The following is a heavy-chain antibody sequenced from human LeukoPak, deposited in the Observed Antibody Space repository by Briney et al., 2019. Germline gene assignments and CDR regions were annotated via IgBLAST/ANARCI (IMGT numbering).Heavy chain of an antibody. V-gene: IGHV3-30*02. CDR3: AKDRSQWWSGYYTAPYFDY. J-gene: IGHJ4*02. Sequence: GGSLRLSCAASGFTFSSYGMHWVRQAPGKGLEWVAFIRYDGSNKYYADSVKGRFTISRDNSKNTLYLQMNSLRAEDTAVYYCAKDRSQWWSGYYTAPYFDYWGQGTLVTVSS. D-gene: IGHD3-3*01. CDR2: IRYDGSNK. CDR1: GFTFSSYG.